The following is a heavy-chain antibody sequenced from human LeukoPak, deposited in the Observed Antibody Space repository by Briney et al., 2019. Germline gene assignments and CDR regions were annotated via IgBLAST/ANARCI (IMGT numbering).Heavy chain of an antibody. CDR2: IKRDGSEK. CDR1: GFTFSGYW. V-gene: IGHV3-7*01. Sequence: PGGSLRLSCAASGFTFSGYWMSWVRQAPGKGLEWVANIKRDGSEKYYVDSVKGRFTISRDNAKNSLYLQMDSLGAEDTAVYYCARSRSAGYWGQGTLVTVSS. J-gene: IGHJ4*02. CDR3: ARSRSAGY.